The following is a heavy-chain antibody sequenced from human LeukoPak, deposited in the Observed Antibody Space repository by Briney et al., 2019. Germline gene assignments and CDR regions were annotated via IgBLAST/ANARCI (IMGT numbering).Heavy chain of an antibody. CDR1: GYSISSGYY. Sequence: SETLSLTCAVAGYSISSGYYWGWIRQPPGKGLEWIGEINHSGSTNYNPSLKSRVTISVDTSKNQFSLKLSSVTAADTAVYYCARARGTYWGQGTLVTVSS. CDR2: INHSGST. V-gene: IGHV4-38-2*01. J-gene: IGHJ4*02. CDR3: ARARGTY.